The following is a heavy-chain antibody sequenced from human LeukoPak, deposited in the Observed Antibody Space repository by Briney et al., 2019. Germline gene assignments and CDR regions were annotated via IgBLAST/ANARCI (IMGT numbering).Heavy chain of an antibody. V-gene: IGHV3-11*01. CDR1: GFTSSDYY. D-gene: IGHD3-10*01. J-gene: IGHJ4*02. CDR3: ARGYYFDSGSFFED. CDR2: ISSSGGAI. Sequence: GGSLRLSCAASGFTSSDYYMSWIRQAPGKGLEWVSYISSSGGAISYADSVKGRFTISRDNAKNSLYLQMNSLRAEDTAVYYCARGYYFDSGSFFEDWGQGTLVTVSS.